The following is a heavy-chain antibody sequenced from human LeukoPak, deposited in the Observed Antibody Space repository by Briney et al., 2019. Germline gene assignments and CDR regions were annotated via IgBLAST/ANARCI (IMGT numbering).Heavy chain of an antibody. CDR3: ARVPKTSRYCSGGSCYWFDP. D-gene: IGHD2-15*01. Sequence: GASVKVSCKASGYTFTIYDINWVRQAPGQGLEWMGWINTNTGNPTYAQGFTGRFVFSLDTSVSTAYLQISSLKAEDTAVYYCARVPKTSRYCSGGSCYWFDPWGQGTLVTVSS. CDR1: GYTFTIYD. CDR2: INTNTGNP. J-gene: IGHJ5*02. V-gene: IGHV7-4-1*02.